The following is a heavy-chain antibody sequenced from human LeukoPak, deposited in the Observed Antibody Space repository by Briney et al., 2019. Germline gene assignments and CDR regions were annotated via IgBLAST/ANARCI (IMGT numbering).Heavy chain of an antibody. D-gene: IGHD4-17*01. V-gene: IGHV3-23*01. CDR1: GFTFTNYA. Sequence: SGGSLSLSCAASGFTFTNYAMIWVRQAPGRGLEWVSAIRSGGDGTLYADSVKGRFTISRDNSKNTLFLQMNNMRAEDTAVYYCARDPNGDYVGAFEMWGPGTKVTVS. CDR2: IRSGGDGT. CDR3: ARDPNGDYVGAFEM. J-gene: IGHJ3*02.